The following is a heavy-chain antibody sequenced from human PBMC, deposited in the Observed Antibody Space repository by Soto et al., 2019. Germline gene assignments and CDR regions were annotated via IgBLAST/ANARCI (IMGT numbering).Heavy chain of an antibody. CDR3: ARKDKSGYFNWFGP. D-gene: IGHD3-22*01. Sequence: PGESLKISCQASGYGFSSSWIAWVRHSPGKGLEWMGIIFPSDSDTRYSPSFQGQVTISADRSTSTVFLQWASLKASDTAVYFCARKDKSGYFNWFGPWGQGTLVTVSS. V-gene: IGHV5-51*01. CDR1: GYGFSSSW. CDR2: IFPSDSDT. J-gene: IGHJ5*02.